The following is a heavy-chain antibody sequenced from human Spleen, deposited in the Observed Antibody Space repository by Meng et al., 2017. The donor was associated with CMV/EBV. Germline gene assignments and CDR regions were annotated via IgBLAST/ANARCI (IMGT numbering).Heavy chain of an antibody. CDR2: ISAFNGNT. CDR3: VTNVIRNYPDFYLDY. Sequence: SWYSFRQYGITWVRQDPGHGLEWMGWISAFNGNTNYAPKFQDRLTMTTDTSTSTAYLELRDLTSDDTAVYYCVTNVIRNYPDFYLDYWGQGTLVTVSS. J-gene: IGHJ4*02. CDR1: WYSFRQYG. D-gene: IGHD3/OR15-3a*01. V-gene: IGHV1-18*01.